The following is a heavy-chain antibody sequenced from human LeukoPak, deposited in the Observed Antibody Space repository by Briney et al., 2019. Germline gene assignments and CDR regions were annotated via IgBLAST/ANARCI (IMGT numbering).Heavy chain of an antibody. D-gene: IGHD3-10*01. V-gene: IGHV4-30-2*01. J-gene: IGHJ4*02. CDR2: IYHSGST. Sequence: SETLSLTCTVSGGSISSGGYYWSWIRQPPGKGLEWIGYIYHSGSTYYNPSLKSRVTISVDRSKNQFSLKLSSVTAADTAVYYCARDDGLGPDYYGSGSPSTRWGQGTLVTVSS. CDR3: ARDDGLGPDYYGSGSPSTR. CDR1: GGSISSGGYY.